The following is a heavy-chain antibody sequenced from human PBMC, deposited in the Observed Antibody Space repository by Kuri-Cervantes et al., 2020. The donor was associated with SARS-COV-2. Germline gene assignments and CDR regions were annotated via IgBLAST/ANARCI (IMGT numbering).Heavy chain of an antibody. Sequence: GESLKISCAASGFTFSSYGMHWVRQAPGKGLEWVAVISYDGRNKYYADSVKGRFTISRDNSKNTLYLQMNSLRAEDTAVYYCARSRQGYSSSWYNSWFDPWGQGTLVTVSS. CDR2: ISYDGRNK. D-gene: IGHD6-13*01. J-gene: IGHJ5*02. CDR1: GFTFSSYG. CDR3: ARSRQGYSSSWYNSWFDP. V-gene: IGHV3-30*03.